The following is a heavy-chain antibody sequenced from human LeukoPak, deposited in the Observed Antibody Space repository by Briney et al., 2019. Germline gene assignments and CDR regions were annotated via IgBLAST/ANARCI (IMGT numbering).Heavy chain of an antibody. Sequence: SETLSLTCTVSGGSISSSSYYWGWIRQPPGKGLEWIGSIYYSGSTYYNPSLESRVTISVDTSKNQFSLKLSSVTAADTAMYYCARGTLYSGWSYYFDYWGQGSQVTVSS. V-gene: IGHV4-39*07. CDR3: ARGTLYSGWSYYFDY. D-gene: IGHD6-19*01. CDR2: IYYSGST. CDR1: GGSISSSSYY. J-gene: IGHJ4*02.